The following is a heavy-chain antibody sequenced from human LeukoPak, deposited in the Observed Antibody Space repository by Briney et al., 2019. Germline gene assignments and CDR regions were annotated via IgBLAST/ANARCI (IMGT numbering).Heavy chain of an antibody. V-gene: IGHV3-33*01. D-gene: IGHD2-2*01. Sequence: GGSLRLSSATSGFPFSTYGFHWVRQAPGKGLEGVAVLWYDGSKKYYADSVKGRLTISRDGSQNTLYLQMNSLRAEDTAVYYCARGHNYCSSTSCFFYFDYWGRGTLVTVSS. CDR3: ARGHNYCSSTSCFFYFDY. CDR2: LWYDGSKK. J-gene: IGHJ4*02. CDR1: GFPFSTYG.